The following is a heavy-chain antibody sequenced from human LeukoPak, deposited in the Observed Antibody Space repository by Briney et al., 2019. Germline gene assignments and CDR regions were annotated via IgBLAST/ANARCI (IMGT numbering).Heavy chain of an antibody. CDR2: INAGNGHT. D-gene: IGHD6-19*01. V-gene: IGHV1-3*03. CDR3: AMSGWTDAFDF. CDR1: GYTFTGYY. J-gene: IGHJ3*01. Sequence: ASVKVSCKASGYTFTGYYMHWVRQAPGQRLEWMGRINAGNGHTKYSQEFQGRVTITRDTSASTAYMELSSLRSEDMAVYYCAMSGWTDAFDFWGQGTTVTVSS.